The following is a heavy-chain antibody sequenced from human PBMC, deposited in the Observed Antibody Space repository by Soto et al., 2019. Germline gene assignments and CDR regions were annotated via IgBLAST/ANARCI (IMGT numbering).Heavy chain of an antibody. D-gene: IGHD6-13*01. J-gene: IGHJ4*02. Sequence: PSETLSLTCTVSGGSISSGGYYWSWIRQHPGKGLEWIGYIYYSGSTYYNPSLKSRVTISVDTSKNQFSLKLSSVTAADTAVYYCARSWARTYYFDYWGQGTLVTVSS. V-gene: IGHV4-31*03. CDR3: ARSWARTYYFDY. CDR2: IYYSGST. CDR1: GGSISSGGYY.